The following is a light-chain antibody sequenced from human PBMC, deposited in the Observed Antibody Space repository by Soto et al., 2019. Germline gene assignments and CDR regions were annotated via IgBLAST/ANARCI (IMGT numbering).Light chain of an antibody. CDR2: GAS. CDR3: QQYGSSGT. J-gene: IGKJ1*01. Sequence: DTVLTQPPGTLSLSPGERATLSCRASQSVSNNYLAWYQQKPGQAPRLLIYGASNRATGIPDRFSGSGSGTDFTLTISRLEPEDFAVYYCQQYGSSGTFGQGTKVDIK. V-gene: IGKV3-20*01. CDR1: QSVSNNY.